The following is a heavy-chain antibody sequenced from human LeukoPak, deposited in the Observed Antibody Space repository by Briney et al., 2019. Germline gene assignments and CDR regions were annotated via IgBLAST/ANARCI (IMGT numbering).Heavy chain of an antibody. CDR2: IRSKANSYAT. J-gene: IGHJ4*02. V-gene: IGHV3-73*01. Sequence: GGSLRLSCAASGFTFSGSAMHWVRQASGKGLEWVGRIRSKANSYATAYAASVKGRFTISRDDSKNTAHLQMNSLKTEDTAVYYCTRPAYCSGGSCYENWGQGTLVTVSS. CDR1: GFTFSGSA. CDR3: TRPAYCSGGSCYEN. D-gene: IGHD2-15*01.